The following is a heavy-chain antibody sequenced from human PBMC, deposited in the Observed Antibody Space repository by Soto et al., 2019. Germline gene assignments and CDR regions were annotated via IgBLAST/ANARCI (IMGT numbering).Heavy chain of an antibody. CDR3: ARAPYQTWELLGY. V-gene: IGHV1-46*01. Sequence: GASVEVSCKASGYTFTSYYMHWVRQATGQGLEWMGIINPSGGSTSYAQQFQGRVTMTRDTSTSTVYMELSSLRSEDTAVYYCARAPYQTWELLGYWGQGTLVTVSS. J-gene: IGHJ4*02. CDR1: GYTFTSYY. CDR2: INPSGGST. D-gene: IGHD1-26*01.